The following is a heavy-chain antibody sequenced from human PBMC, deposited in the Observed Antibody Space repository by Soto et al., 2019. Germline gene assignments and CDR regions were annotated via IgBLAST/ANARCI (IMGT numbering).Heavy chain of an antibody. V-gene: IGHV4-59*12. CDR2: IYYSGVT. CDR1: GGSISNYY. Sequence: SETLSLTCTVSGGSISNYYWNWIRQAPGKGLEWIGYIYYSGVTNYNPSLKSRVTISVDTSKKEFSLKVSSVTAADTAMYYCTTLGIDQGAYGMGVWGQGTTVTVSS. D-gene: IGHD6-13*01. J-gene: IGHJ6*02. CDR3: TTLGIDQGAYGMGV.